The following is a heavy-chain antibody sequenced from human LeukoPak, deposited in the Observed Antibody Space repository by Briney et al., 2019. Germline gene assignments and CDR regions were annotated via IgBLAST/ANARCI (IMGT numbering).Heavy chain of an antibody. CDR3: ARATLRFLAFDI. V-gene: IGHV3-21*01. Sequence: GGSLRLSCAPSGFTFSSYSMNWVRQARGKGLEWVSSISSSSSYIYYADSVKGRFTISRDNAKNSLYLQMNSLRAEDTAVYYCARATLRFLAFDIWGQGTMVTVSS. J-gene: IGHJ3*02. CDR1: GFTFSSYS. D-gene: IGHD3-3*01. CDR2: ISSSSSYI.